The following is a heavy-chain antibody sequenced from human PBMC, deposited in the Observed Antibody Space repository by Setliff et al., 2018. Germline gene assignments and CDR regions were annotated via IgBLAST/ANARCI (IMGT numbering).Heavy chain of an antibody. CDR1: GYTFTAFY. CDR2: INPHSGGA. Sequence: ASVKVSCKASGYTFTAFYMHWVRQAPGQGLEWMGWINPHSGGAKYVEKFQGRVTLTRDTSISTAYMELSSLRSDDTAVYYCARGIAATGTGEAFDVWG. CDR3: ARGIAATGTGEAFDV. D-gene: IGHD6-13*01. J-gene: IGHJ3*01. V-gene: IGHV1-2*02.